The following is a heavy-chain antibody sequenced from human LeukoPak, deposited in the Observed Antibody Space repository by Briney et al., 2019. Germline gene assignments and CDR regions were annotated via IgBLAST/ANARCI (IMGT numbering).Heavy chain of an antibody. J-gene: IGHJ4*02. V-gene: IGHV3-7*01. CDR1: GFTFSSYW. D-gene: IGHD1-26*01. CDR3: ARDGGSSGSYPY. Sequence: GGSLRLSCAASGFTFSSYWMSWVRQAPGKVLEWVANINQDGSEKSYVDSVKGRFTISRDNAKNSLYLQMNSLRAEDTAVYYCARDGGSSGSYPYWGQGTLVTVSS. CDR2: INQDGSEK.